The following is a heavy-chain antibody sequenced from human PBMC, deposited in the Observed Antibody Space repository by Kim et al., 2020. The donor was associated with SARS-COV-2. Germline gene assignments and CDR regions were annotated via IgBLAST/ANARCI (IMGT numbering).Heavy chain of an antibody. J-gene: IGHJ4*02. CDR2: INTNTGNP. D-gene: IGHD3-22*01. Sequence: ASVKVSCKASGYTFTSYAMNWVRQAPGQGLEWMGWINTNTGNPTYAQGFTGRFVFSLDTSVSTAYLQISSLKAEDTAVYYRTTYYYDSSGYYYFDYWGQGTLVTVSS. V-gene: IGHV7-4-1*02. CDR1: GYTFTSYA. CDR3: TTYYYDSSGYYYFDY.